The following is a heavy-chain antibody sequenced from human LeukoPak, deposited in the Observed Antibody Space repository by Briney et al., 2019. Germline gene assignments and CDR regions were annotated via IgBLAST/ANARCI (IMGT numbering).Heavy chain of an antibody. CDR3: ARGSYGDYVSPFDY. CDR1: GGSISSYY. D-gene: IGHD4-17*01. Sequence: SETLSLTCTVSGGSISSYYWSWIRQPPGKGLEWIGYIYYSGSTNYNPSLKSRVTISVDTSKNQFSLKLSSATAADTAVYYCARGSYGDYVSPFDYWGQGTLVTVSS. V-gene: IGHV4-59*01. CDR2: IYYSGST. J-gene: IGHJ4*02.